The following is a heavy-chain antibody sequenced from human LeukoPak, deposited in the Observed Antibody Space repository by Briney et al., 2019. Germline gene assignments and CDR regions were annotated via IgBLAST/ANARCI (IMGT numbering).Heavy chain of an antibody. Sequence: SETLSLTCTVSGGSISSYYWSWIRPPPGKGLEWVGHIYYSGSTNHNPSLKSRVTISAHTSKHQFSLKLSSVTAADTGVYYCAREAYSCGWYSPYYFDYWGQGTLVTVSS. CDR2: IYYSGST. CDR1: GGSISSYY. V-gene: IGHV4-59*01. CDR3: AREAYSCGWYSPYYFDY. D-gene: IGHD6-19*01. J-gene: IGHJ4*02.